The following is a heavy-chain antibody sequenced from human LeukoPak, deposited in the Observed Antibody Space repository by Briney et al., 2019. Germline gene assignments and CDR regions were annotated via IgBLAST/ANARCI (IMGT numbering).Heavy chain of an antibody. CDR3: AREGYCSSTSCSWTYYYYGMDV. D-gene: IGHD2-2*01. J-gene: IGHJ6*02. Sequence: GASVSVSCTASGYTFTSYAMHWVRQAPGQRLEWMGWINAGNGNTKYSQKFQGRVTITRDTSASTAYMELSSLRSEDTAVYYCAREGYCSSTSCSWTYYYYGMDVWGQGTTVTVSS. CDR2: INAGNGNT. CDR1: GYTFTSYA. V-gene: IGHV1-3*01.